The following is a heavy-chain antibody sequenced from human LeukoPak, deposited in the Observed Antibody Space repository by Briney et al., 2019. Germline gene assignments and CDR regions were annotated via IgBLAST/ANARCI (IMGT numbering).Heavy chain of an antibody. CDR2: IKHDGSEKQDGSEK. CDR3: ARERDGRFFDY. Sequence: PGGSLRLSCAASGFTFSQYWMSWVRQAPGKGLEWVANIKHDGSEKQDGSEKNYVDSVKGRFTISRDNAKNSQHLQMNTLRAEDTAVYYCARERDGRFFDYWGQGTLVTVSS. CDR1: GFTFSQYW. J-gene: IGHJ4*02. D-gene: IGHD5-24*01. V-gene: IGHV3-7*01.